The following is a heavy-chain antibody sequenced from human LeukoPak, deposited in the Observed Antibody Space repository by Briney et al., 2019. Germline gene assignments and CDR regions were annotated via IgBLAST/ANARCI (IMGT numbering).Heavy chain of an antibody. J-gene: IGHJ4*02. CDR1: GGTCSSYA. Sequence: ASVKVSCKASGGTCSSYAISWVRQAPGQGLEWMGGIIPIFGTANYAQKFQGRVTITADESTSTAYMELSSLRSEDTAVYYCARVEPDKGARRDGYNWNYWGQGTLVTVSS. CDR2: IIPIFGTA. V-gene: IGHV1-69*13. D-gene: IGHD5-24*01. CDR3: ARVEPDKGARRDGYNWNY.